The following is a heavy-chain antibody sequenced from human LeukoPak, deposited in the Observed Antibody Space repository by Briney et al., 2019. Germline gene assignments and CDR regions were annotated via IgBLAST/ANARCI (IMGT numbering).Heavy chain of an antibody. V-gene: IGHV3-48*03. D-gene: IGHD3-10*01. CDR3: AKDSGSYNYYYYMDV. CDR2: ISSSGSTI. J-gene: IGHJ6*03. CDR1: GFTFSSYE. Sequence: GGSLRLSCAASGFTFSSYEMNWVRQAPGKGLEWVSYISSSGSTIYYADSVKGRLTISRDNAKNSLYLQMNSLRAEDTAVYYCAKDSGSYNYYYYMDVWGKGTTVTMSS.